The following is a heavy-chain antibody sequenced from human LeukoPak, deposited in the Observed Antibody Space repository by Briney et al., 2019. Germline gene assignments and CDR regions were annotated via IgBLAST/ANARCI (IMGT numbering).Heavy chain of an antibody. CDR3: ARTASRGPQSAESFHH. Sequence: GGSLRLSWAASTFTFSSYGMHWVRQAPGKGLEWVAVIWYDGTNKCYADSVKGRFTISRDNSENTLYLQMNSLRAEDTAVYYCARTASRGPQSAESFHHWGQGTLVTVSS. J-gene: IGHJ1*01. V-gene: IGHV3-33*01. CDR2: IWYDGTNK. CDR1: TFTFSSYG.